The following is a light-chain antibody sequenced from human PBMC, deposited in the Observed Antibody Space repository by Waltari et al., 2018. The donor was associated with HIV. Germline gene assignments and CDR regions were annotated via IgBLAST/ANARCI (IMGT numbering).Light chain of an antibody. CDR3: QQYHSYPMT. J-gene: IGKJ5*01. Sequence: DIQMTQSPSSLSASVGDRVTLTCRASQDVTKSIAWFQQKPGKAPKSLIFAASSLRSGVPSRFSGSGSGTDFTLTISGLLPEDFATYYCQQYHSYPMTFGQGTRQEIK. CDR2: AAS. CDR1: QDVTKS. V-gene: IGKV1-16*01.